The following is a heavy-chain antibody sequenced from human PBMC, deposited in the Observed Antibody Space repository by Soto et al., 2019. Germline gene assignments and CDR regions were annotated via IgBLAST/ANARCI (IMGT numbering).Heavy chain of an antibody. D-gene: IGHD3-3*01. V-gene: IGHV3-30*18. J-gene: IGHJ6*02. CDR2: MSYEGNYK. CDR3: ENDFFFCYYTGTYDMYA. CDR1: GFAFRSHG. Sequence: GGSLRLYGAAAGFAFRSHGMHWVRQAPSKGLEWVAVMSYEGNYKYYADSVKGRFTISGDNSKIKLYLQMNSLRAEDTAVYYCENDFFFCYYTGTYDMYACAQGTTLTVSS.